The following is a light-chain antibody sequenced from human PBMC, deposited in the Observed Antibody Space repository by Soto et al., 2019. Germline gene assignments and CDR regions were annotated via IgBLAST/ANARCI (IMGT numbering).Light chain of an antibody. CDR3: SSYTSGRDVYV. CDR2: EVS. CDR1: SSDVGSYHY. J-gene: IGLJ1*01. V-gene: IGLV2-14*01. Sequence: QSALTQPASVSGSPGQSITISCTGTSSDVGSYHYVSWFQQHSGKAPKLIIFEVSDRPSGVSTRFSGSKSGDTASLTISGLQADDEADYYCSSYTSGRDVYVFGGGTKVTVL.